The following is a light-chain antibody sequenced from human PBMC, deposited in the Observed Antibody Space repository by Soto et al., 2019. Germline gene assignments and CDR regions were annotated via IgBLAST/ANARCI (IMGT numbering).Light chain of an antibody. CDR3: QQENSYPIT. CDR1: QGIRHY. J-gene: IGKJ5*01. CDR2: IAS. V-gene: IGKV1-9*01. Sequence: DIQFTQSPSSLSAPVGDSLPITLRATQGIRHYLAWYQQNPGRAPKLLIYIASTLQRGVPSRLSGSYSGREMTLTITSMQPEDDATHYCQQENSYPITFGQGTRLDIK.